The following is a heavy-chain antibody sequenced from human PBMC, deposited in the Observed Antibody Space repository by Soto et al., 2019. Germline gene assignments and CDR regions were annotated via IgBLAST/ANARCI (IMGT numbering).Heavy chain of an antibody. CDR3: ARVGQLLVRRLYAFDI. CDR2: INHSGST. V-gene: IGHV4-34*01. CDR1: GGSFSGYY. D-gene: IGHD6-13*01. J-gene: IGHJ3*02. Sequence: PSETLSLTCAVYGGSFSGYYWSWIRQPPGKGLEWIGEINHSGSTNYNPSLKGRVTISVDTSKNQFSLKLSSVTAADTAVYYCARVGQLLVRRLYAFDIWGQGTMVTVSS.